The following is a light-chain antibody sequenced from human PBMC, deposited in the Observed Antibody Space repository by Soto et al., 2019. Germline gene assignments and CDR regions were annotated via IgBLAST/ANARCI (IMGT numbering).Light chain of an antibody. CDR2: DTY. Sequence: QAVVTQEPSFSVSPGGTVTITCGLRSGSVSTNYYPAWYQQAPGQAPRTLIYDTYTRSSGVPDRFSGSILGTKAALTITGAQADDESDYYCVLYMGSGTWLFGGGTKLTVL. V-gene: IGLV8-61*01. CDR1: SGSVSTNYY. CDR3: VLYMGSGTWL. J-gene: IGLJ2*01.